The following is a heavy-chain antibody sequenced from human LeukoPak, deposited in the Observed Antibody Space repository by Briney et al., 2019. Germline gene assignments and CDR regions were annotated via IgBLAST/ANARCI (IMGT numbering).Heavy chain of an antibody. CDR3: AEDGIRDFDWLWSN. CDR1: GFTFSNAW. D-gene: IGHD3-9*01. Sequence: PGWSLRLSCAASGFTFSNAWMSWVRQAPGKGLECVGRIKSKTDGGTTDYAAPVKGRFTISRDDSKNTLHLQMNSLKTEDTAFYFQAEDGIRDFDWLWSNWGQGTLVTVSS. J-gene: IGHJ4*02. V-gene: IGHV3-15*01. CDR2: IKSKTDGGTT.